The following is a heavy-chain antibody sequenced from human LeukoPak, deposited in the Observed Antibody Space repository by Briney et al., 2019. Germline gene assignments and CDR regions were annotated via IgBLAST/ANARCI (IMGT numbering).Heavy chain of an antibody. D-gene: IGHD3-10*01. CDR1: GFSFNTYA. CDR2: IWHDGSHK. J-gene: IGHJ4*02. Sequence: QPGRSLRLSCAASGFSFNTYAMHWVRQAPGQGLEWVALIWHDGSHKFYSNSVRGRFTISRDNSKNTVSLQMNNLRPEDTAVYYCARGIFGSGSYPDFWGQGTLVTVSS. V-gene: IGHV3-33*01. CDR3: ARGIFGSGSYPDF.